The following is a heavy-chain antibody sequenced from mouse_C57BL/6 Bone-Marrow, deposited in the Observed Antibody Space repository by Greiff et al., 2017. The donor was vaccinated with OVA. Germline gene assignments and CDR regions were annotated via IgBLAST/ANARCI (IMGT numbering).Heavy chain of an antibody. CDR1: GFTFSDYG. V-gene: IGHV5-17*01. CDR2: ISSGSSTI. J-gene: IGHJ3*01. CDR3: ARGFFAY. Sequence: EVQLVESGGGLVKPGGSLKLSCAASGFTFSDYGLHWVRQAPEQGLAWVAYISSGSSTIYYADTVKGRFTISKDNAKHTLFLQMTRQGSEDTAMYYCARGFFAYWGQGTLVTVSA.